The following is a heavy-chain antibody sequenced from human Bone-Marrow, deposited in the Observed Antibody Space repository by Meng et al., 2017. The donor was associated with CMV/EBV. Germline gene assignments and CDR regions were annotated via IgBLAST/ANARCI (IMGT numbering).Heavy chain of an antibody. J-gene: IGHJ6*02. D-gene: IGHD2-2*02. CDR1: GYTFTSYG. Sequence: ASVKVSCKASGYTFTSYGISWVRQATGQGLEWMGWMNPNSGNTGYAQKFQGRVTMTRNTSISTAYMELSSLRSEDTAVYYCARGDIVVVPAAIHYYYYGMDVWGQGTTVTVSS. V-gene: IGHV1-8*02. CDR2: MNPNSGNT. CDR3: ARGDIVVVPAAIHYYYYGMDV.